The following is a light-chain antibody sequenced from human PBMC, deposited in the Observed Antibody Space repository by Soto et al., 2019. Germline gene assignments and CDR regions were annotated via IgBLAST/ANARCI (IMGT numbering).Light chain of an antibody. CDR1: KSINNY. CDR3: QQSYSSFGLT. CDR2: AAS. Sequence: DIQMTQSPSSLSASVGDRVTITCRASKSINNYLNWYQQKPGKAPKLLIYAASNLQSGVPSRFGGSGSGTNFTITISSLPPEDFATYYCQQSYSSFGLTFGEGTKVEIK. J-gene: IGKJ4*01. V-gene: IGKV1-39*01.